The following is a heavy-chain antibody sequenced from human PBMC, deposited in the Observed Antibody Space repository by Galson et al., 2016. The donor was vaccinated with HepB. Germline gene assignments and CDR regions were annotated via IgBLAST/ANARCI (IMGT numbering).Heavy chain of an antibody. J-gene: IGHJ6*02. Sequence: SLRLSCAASGFTFSSYGMHWVRQAPGKGLEWVADIRYDGSNTYYADSVKGRFTISRDNSKNTLYLQMNSLRAEDTAVYYCAKTYYDFWSGYDYYYGMDVWGQGTTVTVSS. CDR2: IRYDGSNT. V-gene: IGHV3-33*06. CDR3: AKTYYDFWSGYDYYYGMDV. D-gene: IGHD3-3*01. CDR1: GFTFSSYG.